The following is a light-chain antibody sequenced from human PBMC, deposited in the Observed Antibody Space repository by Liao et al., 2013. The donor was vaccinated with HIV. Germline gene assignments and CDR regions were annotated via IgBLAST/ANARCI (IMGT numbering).Light chain of an antibody. J-gene: IGLJ2*01. CDR3: QAWDSSADVV. Sequence: SYELTQPPSMSVSPGQTARITCSGDALPKQQVYWYQQKPGQAPVLMIFKGTERPSGIPERFSGSNSGNTATLSISATQPMDEADYFCQAWDSSADVVFGGGTRLTVL. CDR2: KGT. V-gene: IGLV3-1*01. CDR1: ALPKQQ.